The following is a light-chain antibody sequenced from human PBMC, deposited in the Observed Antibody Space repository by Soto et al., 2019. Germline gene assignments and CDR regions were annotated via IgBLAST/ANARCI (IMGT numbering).Light chain of an antibody. Sequence: IVLKQSPGTLSLSPGERATLSCRASQSVSSSYLAWYQQKPGQAPRLLIYGASSRATGIPDRLSGSGSGTEFTLTISRLEPEDSAVYYCQQYGSSRTFGQGTKVDIK. CDR3: QQYGSSRT. V-gene: IGKV3-20*01. CDR1: QSVSSSY. CDR2: GAS. J-gene: IGKJ1*01.